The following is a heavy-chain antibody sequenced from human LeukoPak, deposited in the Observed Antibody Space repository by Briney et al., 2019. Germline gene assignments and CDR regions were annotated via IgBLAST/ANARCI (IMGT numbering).Heavy chain of an antibody. D-gene: IGHD3-10*01. V-gene: IGHV3-23*01. CDR1: GFTFSTYA. J-gene: IGHJ5*02. CDR3: ARDPGITMVQGSGFDP. CDR2: ISASGGST. Sequence: PGGSLRLSCAASGFTFSTYAVSWVRQAPGRGLQWVSLISASGGSTYYPDSVKGRFIISRDNSKNTLYLQMNSLRAEDTAVYYCARDPGITMVQGSGFDPWGQGTLVTVSS.